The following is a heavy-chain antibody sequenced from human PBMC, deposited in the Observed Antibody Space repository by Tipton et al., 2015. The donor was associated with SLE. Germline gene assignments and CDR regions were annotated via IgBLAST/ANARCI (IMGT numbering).Heavy chain of an antibody. V-gene: IGHV4-61*09. J-gene: IGHJ5*02. D-gene: IGHD5-12*01. Sequence: LRLSCTVSGGSISSGSYYWSWIRQPAGKGLEWIGHIYTSGSTNYNPSLKSRVTISVDTSKNQFSLKLSSVTAADTAVYYCARGVDGRVGDWFDPWGQGTLVTVSS. CDR1: GGSISSGSYY. CDR2: IYTSGST. CDR3: ARGVDGRVGDWFDP.